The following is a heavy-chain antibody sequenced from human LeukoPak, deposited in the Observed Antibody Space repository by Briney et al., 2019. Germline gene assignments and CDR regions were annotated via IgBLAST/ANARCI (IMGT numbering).Heavy chain of an antibody. Sequence: PGGSQRLSCVVSGLTFSSYSMSWVRQAPGKGLEWVSGISASGGDTWYPDSVKGRFTISRDNSKNTLFLQMNSLRVEDTAIYYCSKDAAGPDYWGQGTRVTVSS. CDR2: ISASGGDT. CDR1: GLTFSSYS. J-gene: IGHJ4*02. CDR3: SKDAAGPDY. V-gene: IGHV3-23*01. D-gene: IGHD6-13*01.